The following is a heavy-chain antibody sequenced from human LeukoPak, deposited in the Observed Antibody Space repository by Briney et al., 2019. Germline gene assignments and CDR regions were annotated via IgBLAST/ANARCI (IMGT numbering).Heavy chain of an antibody. V-gene: IGHV4-38-2*02. Sequence: GLEWIGSVYHSGITYYTPSLKSRVSISVDTSKNQLSLKVTSVTASDTAVYYCAREWQYQFDYWGQGSLVTVSS. J-gene: IGHJ4*02. D-gene: IGHD2/OR15-2a*01. CDR2: VYHSGIT. CDR3: AREWQYQFDY.